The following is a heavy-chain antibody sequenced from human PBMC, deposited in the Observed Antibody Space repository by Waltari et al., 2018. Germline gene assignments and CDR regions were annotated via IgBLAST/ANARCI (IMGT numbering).Heavy chain of an antibody. CDR3: ARDHSKWSNPDAFDI. D-gene: IGHD2-15*01. CDR1: GFPSSTYY. Sequence: QVQLVESGGALFKPGGSLSLSFQPPGFPSSTYYMTWIRQAPGKGLEWVSYISSSGSTIYYADSVKGRFTISRDNAKNSLYLQMNSLRAEDTAVYYCARDHSKWSNPDAFDIWGQGTMVTVSS. V-gene: IGHV3-11*04. J-gene: IGHJ3*02. CDR2: ISSSGSTI.